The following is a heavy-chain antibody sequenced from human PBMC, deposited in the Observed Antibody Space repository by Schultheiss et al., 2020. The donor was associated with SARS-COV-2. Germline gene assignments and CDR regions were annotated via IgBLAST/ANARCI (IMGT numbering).Heavy chain of an antibody. CDR1: GFTFSNYD. D-gene: IGHD3-3*01. CDR2: ISWNSGSI. CDR3: AREITIFAQGFYGMDV. V-gene: IGHV3-9*01. Sequence: GGSLRLSCAASGFTFSNYDMHWVRQAPGKGLEWVSGISWNSGSIGYADSVKGRFTISRDNAKNSLYLQMNSLRAEDTAVYYCAREITIFAQGFYGMDVWGRGTTVTVSS. J-gene: IGHJ6*02.